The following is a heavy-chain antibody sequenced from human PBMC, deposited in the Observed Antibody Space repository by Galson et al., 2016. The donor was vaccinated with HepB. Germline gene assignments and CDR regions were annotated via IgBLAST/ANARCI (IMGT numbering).Heavy chain of an antibody. D-gene: IGHD1-1*01. Sequence: SGAEVKKPGESLRISCKGSGHTFSNYWINWVRQKPGEGLELIGKIDPSDSYTSYSPSFQGRVFISADKSINTAYLQWSSREASDTAIYYCAGDGIQLGRRSYHSYYGLNVWGQGTTVTVSS. J-gene: IGHJ6*02. CDR3: AGDGIQLGRRSYHSYYGLNV. CDR2: IDPSDSYT. V-gene: IGHV5-10-1*01. CDR1: GHTFSNYW.